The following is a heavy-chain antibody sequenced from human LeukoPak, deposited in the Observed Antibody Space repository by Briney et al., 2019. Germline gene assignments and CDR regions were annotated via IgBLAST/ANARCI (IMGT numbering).Heavy chain of an antibody. CDR3: AKRDSRYYFDY. Sequence: PGGSLRFSCAASGFTFSSYSMNWVRQAPGKGLEWVSYISSSSSTIYYADSVKGRFTISRDNAKNSLYLQMNSLRAEDTAVYFCAKRDSRYYFDYWGQGTLVTVSS. D-gene: IGHD6-13*01. CDR2: ISSSSSTI. J-gene: IGHJ4*02. CDR1: GFTFSSYS. V-gene: IGHV3-48*01.